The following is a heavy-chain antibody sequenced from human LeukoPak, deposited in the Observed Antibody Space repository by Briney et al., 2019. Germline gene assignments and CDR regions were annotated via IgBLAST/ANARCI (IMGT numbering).Heavy chain of an antibody. V-gene: IGHV4-30-2*01. Sequence: PSQTLSLTCAVSGGSISSGGYSWSWIRQPPGKGLEWIGYIYHSGRTYYNPSLKSRVTISVDRSKNQFSLKLSSVTAADTAVYYCARTTGGSGEFDYWGQGTLVTVSS. CDR2: IYHSGRT. J-gene: IGHJ4*02. CDR3: ARTTGGSGEFDY. CDR1: GGSISSGGYS. D-gene: IGHD3-10*01.